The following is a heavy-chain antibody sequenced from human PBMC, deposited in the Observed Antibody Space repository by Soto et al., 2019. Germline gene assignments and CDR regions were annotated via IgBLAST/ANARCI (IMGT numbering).Heavy chain of an antibody. CDR2: ISSSSSYI. Sequence: EVQLVESGGGLVKPGGSLRLSCAASGFTFSSYSMNWVRQAPGKGLEWVSSISSSSSYIYYADSVKGRFTISRDNAKNSLYLQMNSLRAEDTAVYYCARDPSQQLAPPDGDNWFDPWGQGTLVTVSS. J-gene: IGHJ5*02. D-gene: IGHD6-13*01. CDR3: ARDPSQQLAPPDGDNWFDP. V-gene: IGHV3-21*01. CDR1: GFTFSSYS.